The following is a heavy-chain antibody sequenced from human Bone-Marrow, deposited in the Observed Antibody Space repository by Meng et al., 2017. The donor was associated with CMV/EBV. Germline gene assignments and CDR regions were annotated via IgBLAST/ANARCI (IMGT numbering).Heavy chain of an antibody. CDR2: INPSGGSA. Sequence: ASVKVSCKASGGTFSSYTISWVRQAPGQGLEWMGIINPSGGSATYAQKFQSRVTVTRDTSTITVYMELSSLRSEDTAVYYCARSSQVTKYYFDYWGQGTLVTVSS. V-gene: IGHV1-46*01. J-gene: IGHJ4*02. CDR3: ARSSQVTKYYFDY. CDR1: GGTFSSYT.